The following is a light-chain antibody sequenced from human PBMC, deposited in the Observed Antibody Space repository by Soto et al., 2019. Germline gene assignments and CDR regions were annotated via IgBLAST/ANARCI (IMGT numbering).Light chain of an antibody. Sequence: QSALTQPASVSGSPGQSITISCIGTSSDVGGYNYVSWYQQHPGKAPKLMIYDVTNRPSGVSNRFSGSKSGNTASLTISGLRAEDEADYYCSSYTSSITYVFGTGTKVTVL. J-gene: IGLJ1*01. CDR3: SSYTSSITYV. CDR1: SSDVGGYNY. CDR2: DVT. V-gene: IGLV2-14*01.